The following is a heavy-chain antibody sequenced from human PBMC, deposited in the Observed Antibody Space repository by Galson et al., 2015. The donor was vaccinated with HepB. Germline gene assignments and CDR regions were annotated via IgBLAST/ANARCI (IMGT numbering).Heavy chain of an antibody. V-gene: IGHV3-73*01. Sequence: SLSLSCAASGFTFSGSAIHWVRQASGKGLEWIGRIRSKANSYATGYAASVKGRFTISRDDSKNTAYLQMNSLKTEDTAVYYCTRRGDSGWYGKEDYWGQGTLVTVPS. CDR3: TRRGDSGWYGKEDY. CDR2: IRSKANSYAT. D-gene: IGHD6-19*01. CDR1: GFTFSGSA. J-gene: IGHJ4*02.